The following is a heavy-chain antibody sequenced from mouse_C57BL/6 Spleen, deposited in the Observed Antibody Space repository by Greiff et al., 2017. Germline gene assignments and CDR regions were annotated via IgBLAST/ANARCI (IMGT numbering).Heavy chain of an antibody. D-gene: IGHD1-1*01. V-gene: IGHV1-77*01. J-gene: IGHJ4*01. CDR3: ARAPLYYDGSSSYAMDY. CDR2: IGPGSGST. Sequence: QVQLQQSGAELVKPGASVKISCKASGYTFTDYYINWVKQRPGQGLEWIGKIGPGSGSTSYNEKFKGKATLTADKSSSTAYMQLSSLTSEDAAVYFCARAPLYYDGSSSYAMDYWGQGTSVTVSS. CDR1: GYTFTDYY.